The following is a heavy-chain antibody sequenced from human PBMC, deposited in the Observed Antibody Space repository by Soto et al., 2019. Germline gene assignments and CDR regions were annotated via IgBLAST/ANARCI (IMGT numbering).Heavy chain of an antibody. CDR1: GFTFSSYG. V-gene: IGHV3-30*18. CDR2: ISYDGSNK. D-gene: IGHD3-3*01. CDR3: AKDLYYDFWSGFENNVPTGYNGDYYYYGMDV. Sequence: PGGSLRLSCAASGFTFSSYGMHWVRQAPGKGLEWVAVISYDGSNKYYADSVKGRFTISRDNSKNTLYLQMNSLRAEDTAVYYCAKDLYYDFWSGFENNVPTGYNGDYYYYGMDVWGQGTTVTVSS. J-gene: IGHJ6*02.